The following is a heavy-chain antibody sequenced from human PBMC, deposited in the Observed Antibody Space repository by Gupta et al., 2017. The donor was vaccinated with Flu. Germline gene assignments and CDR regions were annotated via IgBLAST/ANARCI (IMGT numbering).Heavy chain of an antibody. CDR1: GFTFGDYA. V-gene: IGHV3-49*03. Sequence: EVQLVESGGGLVQPGRSLRLSCTASGFTFGDYAMSWFRQAPGKGLEWVGFIRSKAYGGTTEYAASVKGRLTISRDDSKSIAYLQMNSLKTEDTAVYYCTSLPDRWFGELLSDGYWGQGTLVTVSS. CDR3: TSLPDRWFGELLSDGY. J-gene: IGHJ4*02. CDR2: IRSKAYGGTT. D-gene: IGHD3-10*01.